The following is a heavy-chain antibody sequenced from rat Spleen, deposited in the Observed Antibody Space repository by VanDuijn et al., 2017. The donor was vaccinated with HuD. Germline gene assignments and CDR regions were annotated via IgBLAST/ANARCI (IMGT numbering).Heavy chain of an antibody. V-gene: IGHV5-29*01. D-gene: IGHD4-3*01. CDR1: GFTFSNYG. J-gene: IGHJ4*01. Sequence: EVQLVESGGGLGQPGRSLKLSCAASGFTFSNYGMAWVRQAPTKGLEWVATIIYDGSSTYYRDSVKGRFTISRDNAKSTLYLQMDSLRSEDTATYSCARHNSGYGVMDAWGQGASVTVSS. CDR2: IIYDGSST. CDR3: ARHNSGYGVMDA.